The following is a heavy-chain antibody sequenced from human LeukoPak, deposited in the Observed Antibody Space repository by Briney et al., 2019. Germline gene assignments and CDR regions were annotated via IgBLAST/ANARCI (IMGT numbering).Heavy chain of an antibody. CDR1: GFTFSSYA. CDR2: ISGSGGST. Sequence: PGGSLRLSCAASGFTFSSYAVSWVRQAPGKGLEWVSAISGSGGSTYYADSVKGRFTISRDNSKSTLYLQMNSLRGEDSAVYYCVSRYQLPFDYWGQGTLVTVSS. V-gene: IGHV3-23*01. D-gene: IGHD2-2*01. CDR3: VSRYQLPFDY. J-gene: IGHJ4*02.